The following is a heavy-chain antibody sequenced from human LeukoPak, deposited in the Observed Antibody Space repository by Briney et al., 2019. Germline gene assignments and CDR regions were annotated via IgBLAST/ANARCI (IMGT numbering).Heavy chain of an antibody. V-gene: IGHV3-9*01. CDR2: ISWSSGSI. CDR3: AKGRKTGIAVAGYYFDY. J-gene: IGHJ4*02. D-gene: IGHD6-19*01. CDR1: GFTFDDYA. Sequence: PGGSLRLSCAASGFTFDDYAMHWVRHAPGKGLEWVSGISWSSGSIGYADSVKGRFTISRDNAKNSLYLQMNSLRAEDTALYCCAKGRKTGIAVAGYYFDYWGQGTLVTVSS.